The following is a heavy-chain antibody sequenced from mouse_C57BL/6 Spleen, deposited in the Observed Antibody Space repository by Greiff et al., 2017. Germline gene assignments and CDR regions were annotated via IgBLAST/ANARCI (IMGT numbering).Heavy chain of an antibody. Sequence: VHLVESGPELVKPGASVKLSCKASGYTFTSYDISWVKQRPGQGLEWIGWIYPGDGSTKYNEKFKGKATLTVDTSSSTAYMELHSLTSEDSAVYFCASGWDVFADWGQGTLVTVAA. CDR1: GYTFTSYD. V-gene: IGHV1-85*01. CDR3: ASGWDVFAD. CDR2: IYPGDGST. J-gene: IGHJ3*01. D-gene: IGHD4-1*01.